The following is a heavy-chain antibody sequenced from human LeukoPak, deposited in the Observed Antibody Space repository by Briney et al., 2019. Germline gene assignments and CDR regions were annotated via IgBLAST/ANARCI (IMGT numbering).Heavy chain of an antibody. CDR2: MNPNSGNT. V-gene: IGHV1-8*01. CDR3: ARGRDFWSGYPFDP. CDR1: GYTFTSYD. Sequence: GASVKVSCKASGYTFTSYDINWVRQATGQGLEWMGWMNPNSGNTGYAQKFQGRVTMTRNTSISTAYMELSSLRSEGTAVYYCARGRDFWSGYPFDPWGQGTLVTVSS. D-gene: IGHD3-3*01. J-gene: IGHJ5*02.